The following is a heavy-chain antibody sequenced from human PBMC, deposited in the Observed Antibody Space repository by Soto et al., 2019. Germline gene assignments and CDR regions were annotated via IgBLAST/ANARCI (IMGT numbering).Heavy chain of an antibody. Sequence: QVQLVESGGGVVQPGRSLRLSCAASGFTFSSYAMHWVRQAPGKGLEWVAVISYDGSNKYYADSVKGRLTISRDNSKNTLYLQMNSLRAEDTAVYYCAREVVIFGDAFDIWGQGTVVTVSS. CDR1: GFTFSSYA. D-gene: IGHD2-21*01. V-gene: IGHV3-30-3*01. CDR2: ISYDGSNK. J-gene: IGHJ3*02. CDR3: AREVVIFGDAFDI.